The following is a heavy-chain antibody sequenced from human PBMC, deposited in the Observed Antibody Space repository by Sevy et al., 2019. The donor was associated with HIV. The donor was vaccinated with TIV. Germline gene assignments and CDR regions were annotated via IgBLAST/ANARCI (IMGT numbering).Heavy chain of an antibody. CDR1: GFGFSTNG. J-gene: IGHJ5*02. V-gene: IGHV3-30*18. D-gene: IGHD6-19*01. Sequence: GGSLRLSCAGSGFGFSTNGMHWVRQAPGKGLDWVAVISKNGDYKYYADSVKGRFTISRDNSKNTLFLQMNSLRTEDTALYYCAKDRGYSIGWYPRFDPWGQGTLVTVSS. CDR3: AKDRGYSIGWYPRFDP. CDR2: ISKNGDYK.